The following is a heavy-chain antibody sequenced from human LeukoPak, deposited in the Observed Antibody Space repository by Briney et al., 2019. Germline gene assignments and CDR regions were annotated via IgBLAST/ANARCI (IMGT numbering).Heavy chain of an antibody. Sequence: SVKVSCKASGYTFTSYGISWVRQAPGQGLEWMGWISAYNGNTNYAQKLQGRVTMTTDTSTSTAYMELRSLRSDDTAVYYCAIIVVVPGRWYSSSPAHDAFDIWGQGTMVTVSS. CDR3: AIIVVVPGRWYSSSPAHDAFDI. J-gene: IGHJ3*02. D-gene: IGHD2-2*01. V-gene: IGHV1-18*01. CDR2: ISAYNGNT. CDR1: GYTFTSYG.